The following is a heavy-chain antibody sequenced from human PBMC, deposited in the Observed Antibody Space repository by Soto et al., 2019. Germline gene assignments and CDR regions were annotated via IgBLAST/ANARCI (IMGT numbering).Heavy chain of an antibody. V-gene: IGHV4-59*01. CDR1: GVSINNYY. CDR2: IYYTGST. Sequence: PSETLSLTGTVSGVSINNYYWTWIRQPPWKRLEWIGAIYYTGSTTYNPSLRSRVTFSVETSKNQFSLSLTSVTAADTVVYFCAKVLSGGHLDYLGQRTLVAFSS. CDR3: AKVLSGGHLDY. J-gene: IGHJ4*02.